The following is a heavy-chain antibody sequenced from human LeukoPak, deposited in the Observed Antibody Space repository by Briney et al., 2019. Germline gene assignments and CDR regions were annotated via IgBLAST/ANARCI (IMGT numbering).Heavy chain of an antibody. CDR2: ILYDGSNK. CDR1: GFTFSSYG. Sequence: GGSLRLSCAASGFTFSSYGMHWVRQAPGKGLEWVAVILYDGSNKYYADSVKGRFTISRDNSKNTLYLQMNSLRAEDTAVYYCAKTSGSSWYNYYYGMDVWGQGTTVTVSS. CDR3: AKTSGSSWYNYYYGMDV. D-gene: IGHD6-13*01. V-gene: IGHV3-30*18. J-gene: IGHJ6*02.